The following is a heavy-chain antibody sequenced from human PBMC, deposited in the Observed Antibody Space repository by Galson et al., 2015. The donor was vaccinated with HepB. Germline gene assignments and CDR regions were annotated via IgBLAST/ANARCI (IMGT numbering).Heavy chain of an antibody. CDR1: GYHFNKYG. CDR3: ARGEGSGYYYVGY. CDR2: INTNTGNP. Sequence: SVKVSCKASGYHFNKYGLNWVRQAPGQGLEWMGWINTNTGNPRSAQGFTGRFVFSLDTSVSTAYLQISSLKAEDTAVYYCARGEGSGYYYVGYWGQGTLVTVSS. V-gene: IGHV7-4-1*02. D-gene: IGHD3-22*01. J-gene: IGHJ4*02.